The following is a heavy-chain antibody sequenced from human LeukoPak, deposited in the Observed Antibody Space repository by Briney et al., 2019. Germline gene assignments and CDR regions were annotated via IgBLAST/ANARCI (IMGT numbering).Heavy chain of an antibody. D-gene: IGHD2-2*01. Sequence: GASVKVSCKVSGYTLTELSMHWVRQAPGQGLEWMGWINPNSGGTNYAQKFQGRVTMTRDTSISTAYMELSRLRSDDTAVYYCARGGGYCSSTSCRAVDYWGQGTLVTVSS. CDR3: ARGGGYCSSTSCRAVDY. J-gene: IGHJ4*02. CDR2: INPNSGGT. V-gene: IGHV1-2*02. CDR1: GYTLTELS.